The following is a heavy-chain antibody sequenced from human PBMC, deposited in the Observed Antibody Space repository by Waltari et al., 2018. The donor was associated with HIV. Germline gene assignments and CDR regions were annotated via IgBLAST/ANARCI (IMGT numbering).Heavy chain of an antibody. D-gene: IGHD1-26*01. CDR2: INSDGSST. CDR3: ARAGRDGKLPPDY. J-gene: IGHJ4*02. Sequence: EVQLVESGGGSVQPGGSLRLSCAASGFTFSSYWMHWVRQAPGKGLVWVSRINSDGSSTSYVDSVKGRFTISRDNAKNTVYLQMSSLRAEDTAVYYCARAGRDGKLPPDYWGQGTLVTVSS. CDR1: GFTFSSYW. V-gene: IGHV3-74*01.